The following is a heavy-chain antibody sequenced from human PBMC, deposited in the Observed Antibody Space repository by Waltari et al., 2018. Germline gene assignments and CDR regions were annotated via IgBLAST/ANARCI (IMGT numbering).Heavy chain of an antibody. J-gene: IGHJ3*02. CDR3: ARAWISLILGATSAFDI. CDR1: GGSFSGYY. Sequence: QVQLQQWGAGLLKPSETLSLTCAVYGGSFSGYYWSWIRQPQGKVLEWIGEINHSGSTNYNPSLKSRVTISVDTSKNQFSLKLSSVTAADTAVYYCARAWISLILGATSAFDIWGQGTMVTVS. V-gene: IGHV4-34*01. CDR2: INHSGST. D-gene: IGHD1-26*01.